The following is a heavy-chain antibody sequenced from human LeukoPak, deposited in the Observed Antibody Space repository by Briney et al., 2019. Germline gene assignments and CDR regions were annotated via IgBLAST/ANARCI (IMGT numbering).Heavy chain of an antibody. J-gene: IGHJ4*02. Sequence: PSETLSLTCTVSGGSISDHNWNWVRQPPGKGLEWIGYIDYTGNANYNPSLTSRVTISLDASKNQFSLKWSSVTAADTAVYYCARGARYFEYWGQGTPVTVSS. CDR2: IDYTGNA. CDR1: GGSISDHN. CDR3: ARGARYFEY. V-gene: IGHV4-59*11.